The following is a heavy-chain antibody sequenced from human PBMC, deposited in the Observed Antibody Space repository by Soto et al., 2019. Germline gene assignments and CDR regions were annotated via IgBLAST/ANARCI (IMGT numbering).Heavy chain of an antibody. D-gene: IGHD2-15*01. V-gene: IGHV4-31*03. J-gene: IGHJ5*02. CDR2: IYYSGST. Sequence: PSETLSLTCTVSGGSISSGGYYWSWIRQHPGKGLEWIGYIYYSGSTYYNPSLKSRVTISVDTSKNQFSLKLSSVTAADTAVYYCAREVEEVAARWSYNWFDPWGQGTLVTVSS. CDR3: AREVEEVAARWSYNWFDP. CDR1: GGSISSGGYY.